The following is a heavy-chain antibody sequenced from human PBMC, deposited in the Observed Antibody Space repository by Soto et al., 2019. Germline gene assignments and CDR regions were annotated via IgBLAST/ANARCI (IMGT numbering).Heavy chain of an antibody. Sequence: ASVKVSCKASGYTFTNYAMHWVRQAPGQRLEWMGWINAGNGNTKYSQKFQGRVTITRDTSASTAYMELSSLRSEDTAVYYCARVSGYYLPDYWAQGTLVPVS. CDR3: ARVSGYYLPDY. V-gene: IGHV1-3*01. CDR2: INAGNGNT. J-gene: IGHJ4*02. CDR1: GYTFTNYA. D-gene: IGHD5-12*01.